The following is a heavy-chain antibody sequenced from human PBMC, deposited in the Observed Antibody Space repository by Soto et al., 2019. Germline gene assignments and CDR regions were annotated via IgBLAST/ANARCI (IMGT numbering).Heavy chain of an antibody. CDR3: ARDLGGFIAARGYFDY. D-gene: IGHD6-6*01. Sequence: QVQLVESGGGVVQPGRSLRLSCAASGFTFSSYAMHWVRQAPGKGLEWVAVISYDGSNKYYADSVKGRFTISRDNSKNTLDLQMNSLRAEDTAVYYCARDLGGFIAARGYFDYLGQGTLVTVSS. V-gene: IGHV3-30-3*01. CDR1: GFTFSSYA. J-gene: IGHJ4*02. CDR2: ISYDGSNK.